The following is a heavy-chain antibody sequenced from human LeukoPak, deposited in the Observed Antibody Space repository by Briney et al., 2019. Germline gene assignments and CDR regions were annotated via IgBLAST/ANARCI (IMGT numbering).Heavy chain of an antibody. J-gene: IGHJ4*02. D-gene: IGHD5-18*01. CDR1: GFTFSSYE. Sequence: GGSLRLSCAASGFTFSSYEMNWVRQAPGKGLEWDSYISSSGSTIYYADSVKGRFTISRDNAKNSLYLQMNSLRAEDTAVYYCARVGQLWAHDYWGQGTLVTVSS. V-gene: IGHV3-48*03. CDR3: ARVGQLWAHDY. CDR2: ISSSGSTI.